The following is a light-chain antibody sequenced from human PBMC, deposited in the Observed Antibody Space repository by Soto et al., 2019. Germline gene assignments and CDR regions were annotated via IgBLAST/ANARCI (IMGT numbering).Light chain of an antibody. J-gene: IGLJ2*01. CDR2: DVS. Sequence: QSALTQPPSASGSPGQSVTISCTGTSSDVGGYNYVSWYQQHPGKAPKLIIYDVSERPSGVPDRFSGSKSGNTASLTVSGLQAEDEADYYCNSYVGSSNVIFGGGTKLTVL. CDR3: NSYVGSSNVI. CDR1: SSDVGGYNY. V-gene: IGLV2-8*01.